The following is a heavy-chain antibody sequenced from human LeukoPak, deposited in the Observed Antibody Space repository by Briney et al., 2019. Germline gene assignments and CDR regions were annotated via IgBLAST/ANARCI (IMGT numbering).Heavy chain of an antibody. V-gene: IGHV1-8*01. CDR3: ARKYYYDSSGYFRDAFDI. Sequence: ASVKVSCKASGYTFTSYDINWVRQATGQGLEWMGWMNPNSGNTGYAQKFQGRVTMTRNTSISTAYMELSSLRSEDTAVYYCARKYYYDSSGYFRDAFDIWGQGTMVTVSS. J-gene: IGHJ3*02. CDR2: MNPNSGNT. CDR1: GYTFTSYD. D-gene: IGHD3-22*01.